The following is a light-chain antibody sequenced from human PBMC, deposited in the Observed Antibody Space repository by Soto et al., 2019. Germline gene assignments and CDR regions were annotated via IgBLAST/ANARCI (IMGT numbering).Light chain of an antibody. Sequence: QSALTQPASVSGSPGQSITISCTGTSSDVGGYNHVSWYQHHPGKAPKLMIYEVSNRPSGVSNRSSGSKSGNTASLTISGLQADDEADYYCNSHTSSNTRVFGTGTKVTVL. J-gene: IGLJ1*01. CDR1: SSDVGGYNH. V-gene: IGLV2-14*01. CDR3: NSHTSSNTRV. CDR2: EVS.